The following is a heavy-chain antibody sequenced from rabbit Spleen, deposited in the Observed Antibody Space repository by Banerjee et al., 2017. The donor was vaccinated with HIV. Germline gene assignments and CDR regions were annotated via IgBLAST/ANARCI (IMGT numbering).Heavy chain of an antibody. Sequence: QEQLVESGGGLVQPEGSLTLTCTASGFSFSSTYWICWVRQAPGKGLEWIACIWTGSTGDTHYASWVNGRFTISKTSSTTVTLQMTSLTAADTATYFCARGAEYARDGYVGYFNLWGPGTLVTVS. CDR2: IWTGSTGDT. J-gene: IGHJ4*01. V-gene: IGHV1S45*01. CDR1: GFSFSSTYW. CDR3: ARGAEYARDGYVGYFNL. D-gene: IGHD6-1*01.